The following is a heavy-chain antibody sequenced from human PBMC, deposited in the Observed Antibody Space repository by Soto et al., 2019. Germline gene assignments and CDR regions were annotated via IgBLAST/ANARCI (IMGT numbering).Heavy chain of an antibody. CDR1: GFTFSSYA. Sequence: PWGSLRLSCAASGFTFSSYAMSWVRQAPGKGLEWVSAISGSGGSTYYADSVKGRFTISRDNSKNTLYLQMNSLRAEDTAVYYCAKPDEDFWSGYSTPFDYWGQGTLVTVSS. CDR3: AKPDEDFWSGYSTPFDY. CDR2: ISGSGGST. V-gene: IGHV3-23*01. D-gene: IGHD3-3*01. J-gene: IGHJ4*02.